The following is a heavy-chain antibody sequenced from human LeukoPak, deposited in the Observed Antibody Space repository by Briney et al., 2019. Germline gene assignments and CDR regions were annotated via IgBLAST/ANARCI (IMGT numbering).Heavy chain of an antibody. D-gene: IGHD3-22*01. Sequence: LSGGSLRLSCAASGFTFSSYWMSWVRQAPGKGLEWVASIKQDGSEKYYVDSVKGRFTISRDNAQNSLYLQMNSLRAEDTAVYYCAREAYYYDSSEPWGQGTLVTVSS. CDR1: GFTFSSYW. CDR3: AREAYYYDSSEP. CDR2: IKQDGSEK. V-gene: IGHV3-7*01. J-gene: IGHJ4*02.